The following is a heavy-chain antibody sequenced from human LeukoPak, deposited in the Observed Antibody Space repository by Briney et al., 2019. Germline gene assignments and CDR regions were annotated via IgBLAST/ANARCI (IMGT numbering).Heavy chain of an antibody. CDR1: GGTFSSYA. Sequence: ASVKVPCKASGGTFSSYAISWVRQAPGQGLEWMGGIIPIFGTANYAQKFQGRVTITTDESTSTAYMELSSLRSEDTAVYYCAREVTGYSSGWYEYWGQGTLVTVSS. CDR3: AREVTGYSSGWYEY. CDR2: IIPIFGTA. D-gene: IGHD6-19*01. J-gene: IGHJ4*02. V-gene: IGHV1-69*05.